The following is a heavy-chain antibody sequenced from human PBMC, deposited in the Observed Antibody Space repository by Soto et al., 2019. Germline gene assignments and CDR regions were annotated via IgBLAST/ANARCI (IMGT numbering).Heavy chain of an antibody. CDR1: GYSFAGYW. V-gene: IGHV5-10-1*01. D-gene: IGHD3-22*01. CDR2: IDPSDSQT. Sequence: GESLKISCKGSGYSFAGYWITWVRQKPGKGLEWMGRIDPSDSQTYYSPSFRGHVTISVAKSITTVFLQWSSLRASDTAMYYCARQIYDSDTGPNFQYYFDSWGQGTPVTVSS. CDR3: ARQIYDSDTGPNFQYYFDS. J-gene: IGHJ4*02.